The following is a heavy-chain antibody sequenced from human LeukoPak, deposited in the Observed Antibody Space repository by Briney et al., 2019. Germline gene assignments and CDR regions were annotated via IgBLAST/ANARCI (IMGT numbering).Heavy chain of an antibody. CDR1: GGSISSYY. Sequence: TSETLSLTCTVSGGSISSYYWSWIRQPAGKGLEWIGRIYTSGSTNYNPSLKSRVTISVDTSKNQFSLKLSSVTAADTAVYYCARGRGWPYYYYMDVWGKGTTVTVSS. J-gene: IGHJ6*03. CDR3: ARGRGWPYYYYMDV. V-gene: IGHV4-4*07. D-gene: IGHD5-24*01. CDR2: IYTSGST.